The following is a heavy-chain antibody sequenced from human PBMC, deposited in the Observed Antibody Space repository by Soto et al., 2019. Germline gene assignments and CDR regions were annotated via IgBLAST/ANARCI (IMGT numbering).Heavy chain of an antibody. J-gene: IGHJ5*02. CDR2: ISGSGGST. Sequence: GGSLRLCCAASGFTFRSYAMSWVRQAPGKGLEWVSAISGSGGSTYYADSVKGRFTISRDNSKNTLYLQMNSLRAEDTAVDYCAKGRIAARQKSYNWFDPWGQGT. CDR3: AKGRIAARQKSYNWFDP. D-gene: IGHD6-6*01. V-gene: IGHV3-23*01. CDR1: GFTFRSYA.